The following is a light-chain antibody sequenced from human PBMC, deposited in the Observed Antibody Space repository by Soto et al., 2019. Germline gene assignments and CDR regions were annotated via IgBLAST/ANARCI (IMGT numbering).Light chain of an antibody. CDR3: SSYTSRSTVV. Sequence: QSALTQPASVSGSPGQSITISCTGTSSDVGGYKYVYWYQQHPGKAPKLMIYDVSNRPSGVSNRFSGSKSGNTGSLTISGLQAEDEADYYCSSYTSRSTVVFGGVTKLTVL. CDR2: DVS. V-gene: IGLV2-14*01. CDR1: SSDVGGYKY. J-gene: IGLJ2*01.